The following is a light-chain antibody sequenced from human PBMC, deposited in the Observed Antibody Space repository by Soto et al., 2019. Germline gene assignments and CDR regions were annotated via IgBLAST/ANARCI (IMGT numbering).Light chain of an antibody. J-gene: IGKJ4*01. CDR1: QGISSF. V-gene: IGKV1-9*01. CDR3: QQLNGYPPLT. Sequence: DIQLTQSPSFLSASVGDRVTITCRASQGISSFLAWYQQKPGKAPNLLIYDASTLQSGVPSRFIGSGSRTEFTLTISSLQPEDFATYYCQQLNGYPPLTFGGGTKVGIK. CDR2: DAS.